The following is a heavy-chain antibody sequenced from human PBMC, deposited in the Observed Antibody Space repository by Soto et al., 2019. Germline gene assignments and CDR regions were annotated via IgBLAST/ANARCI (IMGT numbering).Heavy chain of an antibody. CDR2: ISYDGINK. D-gene: IGHD1-1*01. J-gene: IGHJ4*02. V-gene: IGHV3-30*18. CDR1: GFIFSSYG. Sequence: QVQLVESGGGVVQPGRSLRLSCAASGFIFSSYGMHWVRQAPGKGLEWVAVISYDGINKYYSDSVKDRFTISRDNSKNTLYLQRNSLRAEDTAVYYCAKSVYNWNDGFFDYWGQGTLVTVSS. CDR3: AKSVYNWNDGFFDY.